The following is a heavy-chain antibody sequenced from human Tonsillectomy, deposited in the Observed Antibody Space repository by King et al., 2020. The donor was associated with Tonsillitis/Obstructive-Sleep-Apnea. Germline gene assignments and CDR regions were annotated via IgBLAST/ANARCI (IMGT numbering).Heavy chain of an antibody. Sequence: VQLQQWGAGLLKPSETLSLTCAVYGGSFSGYYWTWIRQPPGKGLEWIGEINHSGSTNYNPSLKSRVTISLDTSKNKFSLRLSSVTAADTAVYYCARVYDFLSGGGPAPRFDPWGQGTLVTVSS. CDR2: INHSGST. J-gene: IGHJ5*02. D-gene: IGHD3-3*01. V-gene: IGHV4-34*01. CDR1: GGSFSGYY. CDR3: ARVYDFLSGGGPAPRFDP.